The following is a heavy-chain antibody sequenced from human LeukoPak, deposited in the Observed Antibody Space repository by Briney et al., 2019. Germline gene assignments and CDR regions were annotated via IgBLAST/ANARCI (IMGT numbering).Heavy chain of an antibody. CDR2: IKQEVSEK. J-gene: IGHJ4*02. CDR3: ASGGSSSSWFCVD. D-gene: IGHD6-13*01. Sequence: PGGSLRLSCAASGFTFRTQWMTWVRRAPGKGLEWVANIKQEVSEKYYVDSVKGRFTISNDNAKNSLYLQMNGLRLEDTAVYHCASGGSSSSWFCVDWGQGTLVTVSS. V-gene: IGHV3-7*01. CDR1: GFTFRTQW.